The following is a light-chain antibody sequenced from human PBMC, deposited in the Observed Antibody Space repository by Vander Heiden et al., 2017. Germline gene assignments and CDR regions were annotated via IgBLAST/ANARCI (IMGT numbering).Light chain of an antibody. J-gene: IGLJ1*01. V-gene: IGLV3-21*02. CDR2: DDS. CDR3: QLWDSSSDHYV. CDR1: NVARTT. Sequence: VLTQTPSVSVAPGQSATITCGGHNVARTTGHWYQQKPGQAPVLVVYDDSDRPSGIPERFSGSKSGDKATLTITEVEAGDEADYYCQLWDSSSDHYVFGTGTEVTVL.